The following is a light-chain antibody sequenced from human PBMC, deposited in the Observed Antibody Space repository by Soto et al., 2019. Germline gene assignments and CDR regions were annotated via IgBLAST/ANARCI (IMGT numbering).Light chain of an antibody. CDR1: SSNIGSNS. J-gene: IGLJ2*01. Sequence: QSVLTQPPSASGTPGQRVTISCSGSSSNIGSNSVYWYQQLPGTAPKLLIYKNDQLPSVAPDRFSGSKSGTSASLAISGLRSEDEADYYCAAWDGSLSGVVFGGGTKLTVL. V-gene: IGLV1-47*01. CDR2: KND. CDR3: AAWDGSLSGVV.